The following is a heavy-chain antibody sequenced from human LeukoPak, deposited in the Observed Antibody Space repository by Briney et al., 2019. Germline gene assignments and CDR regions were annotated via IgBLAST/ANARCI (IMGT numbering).Heavy chain of an antibody. CDR3: AKAGHLYYYDSSGYDY. CDR2: ISSSSSYI. Sequence: GGSLRLSCAASGFTFSSYSMNWVRQAPGKGLEWVSSISSSSSYIYYADSVKGRFTISRDNSKNTLYLQMNSLRAEDTAVYYCAKAGHLYYYDSSGYDYWGQGTLVTVSS. D-gene: IGHD3-22*01. J-gene: IGHJ4*02. CDR1: GFTFSSYS. V-gene: IGHV3-21*04.